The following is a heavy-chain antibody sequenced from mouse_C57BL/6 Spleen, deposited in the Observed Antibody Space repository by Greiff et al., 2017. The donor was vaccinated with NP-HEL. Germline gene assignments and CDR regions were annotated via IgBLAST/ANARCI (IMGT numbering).Heavy chain of an antibody. D-gene: IGHD3-2*02. CDR1: GYTFTDYE. CDR3: TRKATDPFSFDY. Sequence: VQLQQSGAELVRPGASVTLSCKASGYTFTDYEMHWVKQTPVHGLEWIGAIDPETGGTAYNQKFKGKAILTADKSSSTAYMELRSLTSEDSAVYYCTRKATDPFSFDYWGQGTTLTVSS. CDR2: IDPETGGT. V-gene: IGHV1-15*01. J-gene: IGHJ2*01.